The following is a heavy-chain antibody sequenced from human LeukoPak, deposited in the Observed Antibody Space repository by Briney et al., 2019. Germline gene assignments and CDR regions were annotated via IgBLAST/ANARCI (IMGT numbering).Heavy chain of an antibody. CDR3: ARVLLGYCSGGSCYSPYFDY. Sequence: SQTLSLTCTDSGGSISSGGYYWSWIRQHPGKGLEWIGYIYYSGSTYYNPSLKSRVTISVDTSKNQFSLKLSSVTAADTAVYYCARVLLGYCSGGSCYSPYFDYWGQGTLVTVSS. D-gene: IGHD2-15*01. J-gene: IGHJ4*02. CDR1: GGSISSGGYY. V-gene: IGHV4-31*03. CDR2: IYYSGST.